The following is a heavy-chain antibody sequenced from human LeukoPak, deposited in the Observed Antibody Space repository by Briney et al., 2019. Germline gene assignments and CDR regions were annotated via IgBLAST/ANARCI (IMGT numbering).Heavy chain of an antibody. CDR3: ARARRNGFDI. V-gene: IGHV3-48*01. J-gene: IGHJ3*02. Sequence: GGSLRLSCAAPGFTFSNYSMNWVRQAPGKGLEWVSYISRSSSTIYYADSVKGRFTISRDNAKNSLYLQMNSLRAEDTAVYYCARARRNGFDIWGQGTMVTVSS. CDR1: GFTFSNYS. CDR2: ISRSSSTI.